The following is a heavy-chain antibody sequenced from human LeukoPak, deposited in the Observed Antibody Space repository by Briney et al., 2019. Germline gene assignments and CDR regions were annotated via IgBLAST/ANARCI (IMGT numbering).Heavy chain of an antibody. CDR3: ARDTAFVAFDI. V-gene: IGHV4-4*07. CDR2: IYTSGST. D-gene: IGHD5-18*01. CDR1: GGSISSYY. J-gene: IGHJ3*02. Sequence: SETLSLTCTVSGGSISSYYWSWIRQPAGKGLEWIGRIYTSGSTNYNPSLKSRVTISVDKSKDQSSLKLSSVTAADTAMYYCARDTAFVAFDIWGQGTMVTVSS.